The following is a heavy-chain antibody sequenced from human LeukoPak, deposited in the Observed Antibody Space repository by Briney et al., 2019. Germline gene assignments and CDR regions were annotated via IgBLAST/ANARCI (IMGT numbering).Heavy chain of an antibody. V-gene: IGHV3-7*01. J-gene: IGHJ4*02. D-gene: IGHD2-8*02. CDR3: ARDETGVGTGGIDY. CDR2: IKQDGSEK. Sequence: GRSLRLSCAASGFTFSSYWMSWVRQAPGKGLEWVANIKQDGSEKYYVDSVKGRFTISRDNAKNSLYLQMNSLRAEDTAVYYCARDETGVGTGGIDYWGQGTLVTVSS. CDR1: GFTFSSYW.